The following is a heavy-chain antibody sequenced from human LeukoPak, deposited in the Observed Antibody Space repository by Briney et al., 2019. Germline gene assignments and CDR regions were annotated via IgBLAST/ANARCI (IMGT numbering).Heavy chain of an antibody. V-gene: IGHV3-13*01. D-gene: IGHD3-3*01. CDR2: IGTAGDT. CDR1: GFTFSSYD. Sequence: GGSLGLSCAASGFTFSSYDMHWVRQATGKGLEWVSAIGTAGDTYYPGSVKGRFTISRENAKNSLYLQMNSLRAGDTAVYYCARGHLRFLEWLSPSYGMDVWGQGTTVTVSS. CDR3: ARGHLRFLEWLSPSYGMDV. J-gene: IGHJ6*02.